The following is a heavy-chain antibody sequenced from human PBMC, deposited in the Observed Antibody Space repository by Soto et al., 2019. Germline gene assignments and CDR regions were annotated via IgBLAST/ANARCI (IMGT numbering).Heavy chain of an antibody. V-gene: IGHV1-69*02. D-gene: IGHD3-10*01. CDR1: GGTFSSYT. Sequence: QVQLVQSGAEVKKPGSSVKVSCKASGGTFSSYTISWVRQAPGQGLEWMGRIIPILGIANYAQKFQGRVTITADKSTSTAYMELSSLRSEDTAVYYCARGKPYGSGSRCFDYWGQGTLVTVSS. J-gene: IGHJ4*02. CDR3: ARGKPYGSGSRCFDY. CDR2: IIPILGIA.